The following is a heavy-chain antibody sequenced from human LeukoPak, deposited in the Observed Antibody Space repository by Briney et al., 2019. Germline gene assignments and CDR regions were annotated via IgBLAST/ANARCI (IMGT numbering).Heavy chain of an antibody. Sequence: SETLSLTCTVSGGSISSHYWSWIRQPPGKGLEWIGYIYYSGSTKYNPSLKSRVTISVDTSKNQFSLKLSSVTAADTAVYYCARLGYCSSTSCYNDDYWGQGTLVTASS. CDR1: GGSISSHY. V-gene: IGHV4-59*11. CDR3: ARLGYCSSTSCYNDDY. J-gene: IGHJ4*02. CDR2: IYYSGST. D-gene: IGHD2-2*02.